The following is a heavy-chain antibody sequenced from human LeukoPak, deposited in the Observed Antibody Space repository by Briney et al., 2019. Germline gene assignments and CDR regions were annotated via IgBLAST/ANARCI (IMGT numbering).Heavy chain of an antibody. J-gene: IGHJ5*02. CDR3: ARWYYYDSSGYRWFDP. Sequence: SETLSLTCTVSGGSISNYWSWIRQPPGKGLEWIGEINHSGSTNYNPSLKSRVTISVDTSKNQFSLKLSSVTAADTAVYYCARWYYYDSSGYRWFDPWGQGTLVTVSS. D-gene: IGHD3-22*01. CDR2: INHSGST. CDR1: GGSISNY. V-gene: IGHV4-34*01.